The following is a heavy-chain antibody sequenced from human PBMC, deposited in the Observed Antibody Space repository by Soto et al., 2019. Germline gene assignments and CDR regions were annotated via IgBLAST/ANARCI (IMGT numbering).Heavy chain of an antibody. CDR2: ISDDGSSK. V-gene: IGHV3-30-3*01. Sequence: QVQLVESGGGVVQPGRSLRLSCAASGFIFSSYAMHWVRQAPGKGLEWVAFISDDGSSKYYADSVKGRFTISRDNSKNTLYPQMNSLSAEDTAVYYCTRADLTVTLSVFDPWGQGTLVTVSS. J-gene: IGHJ5*02. CDR3: TRADLTVTLSVFDP. CDR1: GFIFSSYA. D-gene: IGHD4-17*01.